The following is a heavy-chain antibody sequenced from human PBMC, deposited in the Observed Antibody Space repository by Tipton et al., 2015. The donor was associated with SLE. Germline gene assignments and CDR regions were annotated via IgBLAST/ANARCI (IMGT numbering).Heavy chain of an antibody. J-gene: IGHJ4*02. V-gene: IGHV5-51*01. Sequence: QLVQSGAEVKKPGESLKISCKGSGHSFSNYWIGWVRQMPGKGLEWMGIIYPGDSDTRYSPSFQGQVTISADKSISTAYLQWSSLKASGTAMHYCARHDISGYTYYFDSWGQGTLVTVSS. CDR2: IYPGDSDT. CDR1: GHSFSNYW. D-gene: IGHD3-22*01. CDR3: ARHDISGYTYYFDS.